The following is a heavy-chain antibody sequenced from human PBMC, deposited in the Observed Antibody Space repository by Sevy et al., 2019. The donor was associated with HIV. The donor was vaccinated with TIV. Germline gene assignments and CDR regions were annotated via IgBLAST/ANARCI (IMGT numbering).Heavy chain of an antibody. D-gene: IGHD2-2*01. CDR1: GFTFRNYA. Sequence: GGSLRLSCAASGFTFRNYAMSWVRQAPGKGLEWVSAISGSGDATYYADSVKGRFTISRDNSRNTFYLQMDSLRAEDTAIYYCAREGCSKPHDYWGQGTLVTVSS. J-gene: IGHJ4*02. CDR3: AREGCSKPHDY. V-gene: IGHV3-23*01. CDR2: ISGSGDAT.